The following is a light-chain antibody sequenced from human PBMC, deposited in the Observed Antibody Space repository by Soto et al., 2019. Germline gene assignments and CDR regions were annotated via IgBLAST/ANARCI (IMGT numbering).Light chain of an antibody. CDR3: QQYHTWPIT. CDR2: GAS. J-gene: IGKJ4*01. CDR1: QSVSNTY. Sequence: VLTQSPGTLSLSPGERATLSCRASQSVSNTYVAWYQHIPGQTPRLLIYGASNRATGIPDRFSGSGSGTEFTLTISSLQSEDCAIYYCQQYHTWPITFGGGTKVDIK. V-gene: IGKV3-20*01.